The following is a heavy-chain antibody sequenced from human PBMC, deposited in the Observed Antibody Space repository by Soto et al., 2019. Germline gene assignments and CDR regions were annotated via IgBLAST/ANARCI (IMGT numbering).Heavy chain of an antibody. CDR1: GYTLTELS. CDR3: ALGGGAYDAFDI. J-gene: IGHJ3*02. D-gene: IGHD1-26*01. CDR2: FDPEDGET. Sequence: ASVKVSCKVSGYTLTELSMHWVRQAPGKGLEWMGGFDPEDGETIYAQKFQCRVTMTEDTSTDTAYMELSSLRSEDTAVYYCALGGGAYDAFDIWGQGTMVTVSS. V-gene: IGHV1-24*01.